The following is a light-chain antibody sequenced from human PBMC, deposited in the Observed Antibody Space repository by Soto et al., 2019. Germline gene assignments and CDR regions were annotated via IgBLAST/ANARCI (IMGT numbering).Light chain of an antibody. CDR1: EGTSRY. CDR3: QQYNSYSIT. Sequence: AIRMSQSPSSLSASTEERVTITCLAREGTSRYLARQQQKRGKGPELLIYAATTLQSGVPSRFSGSVSGTEFTLTISSLQPDDIATDDCQQYNSYSITFGQGTRLEIK. CDR2: AAT. V-gene: IGKV1-8*01. J-gene: IGKJ5*01.